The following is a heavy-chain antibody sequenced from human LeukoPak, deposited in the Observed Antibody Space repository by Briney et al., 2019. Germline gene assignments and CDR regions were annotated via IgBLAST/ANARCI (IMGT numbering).Heavy chain of an antibody. CDR1: GESFSGYY. D-gene: IGHD6-13*01. CDR2: INHSGST. Sequence: SETLSLTCAVCGESFSGYYWSWIRQPPGKGLEWIGEINHSGSTNYNPSLKSRVTISVDTSKNQFSLKLSSVTAADTAVYYCARRGSYAAAGTGDFDYWGQGTLVTVSS. J-gene: IGHJ4*02. V-gene: IGHV4-34*01. CDR3: ARRGSYAAAGTGDFDY.